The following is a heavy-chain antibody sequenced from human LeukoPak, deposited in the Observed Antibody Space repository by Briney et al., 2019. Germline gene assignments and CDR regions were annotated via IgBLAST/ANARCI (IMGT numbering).Heavy chain of an antibody. D-gene: IGHD6-13*01. Sequence: GGSLRLSCVGSGFTFSTYWMNWVRQAPGKGLEWVANIMQDGSEKNYVDSVKGRFTISRDNARNSLYLQMNSLGAEDTAVYYCAREVYSSSRPADAFDIWGQGTVVTVSS. CDR1: GFTFSTYW. J-gene: IGHJ3*02. CDR2: IMQDGSEK. V-gene: IGHV3-7*01. CDR3: AREVYSSSRPADAFDI.